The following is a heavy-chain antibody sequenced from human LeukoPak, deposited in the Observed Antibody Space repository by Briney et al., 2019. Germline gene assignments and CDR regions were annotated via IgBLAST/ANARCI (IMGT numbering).Heavy chain of an antibody. D-gene: IGHD3-10*01. J-gene: IGHJ3*02. CDR3: TRRGALSGDAFDI. CDR1: GFTFSGSA. Sequence: PGGSLRLSCAASGFTFSGSAMHWVRQASGKGLEWVGRIRSKDNIYATEYAASVKGRFIISRDDSKNTAYLQMNSLKIEDTAVYYCTRRGALSGDAFDIWGQGTMVTVSS. V-gene: IGHV3-73*01. CDR2: IRSKDNIYAT.